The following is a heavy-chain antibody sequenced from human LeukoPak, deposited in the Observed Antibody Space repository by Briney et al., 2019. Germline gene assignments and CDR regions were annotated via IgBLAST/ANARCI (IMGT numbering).Heavy chain of an antibody. CDR3: ARQRFTTRAYAGNWFDP. Sequence: GEPLKISCQGSGYRFTSYWIGWARQLPGKGLEWMGIIYPGDSDTRYSPSFQRQVTISADKSISTAYPQRSSLKASDTAMDYCARQRFTTRAYAGNWFDPWGQGTLVTVSS. D-gene: IGHD3-16*01. V-gene: IGHV5-51*01. J-gene: IGHJ5*02. CDR1: GYRFTSYW. CDR2: IYPGDSDT.